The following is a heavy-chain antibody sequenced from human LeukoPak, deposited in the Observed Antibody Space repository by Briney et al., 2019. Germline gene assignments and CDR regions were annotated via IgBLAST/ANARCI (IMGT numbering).Heavy chain of an antibody. V-gene: IGHV4-34*01. CDR2: INHSGST. D-gene: IGHD3-9*01. CDR1: GGSFSGYY. CDR3: ARNYYYDILTGLYGMDV. J-gene: IGHJ6*02. Sequence: SETLSLTWAVYGGSFSGYYWSWIRQPPRKGLELSWEINHSGSTNYNPSLKRRVTISVDTSKNQFSLKLSSVTAADTAVYYCARNYYYDILTGLYGMDVWGQGTTVTVSS.